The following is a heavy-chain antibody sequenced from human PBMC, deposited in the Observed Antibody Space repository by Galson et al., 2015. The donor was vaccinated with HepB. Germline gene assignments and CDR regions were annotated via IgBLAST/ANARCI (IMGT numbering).Heavy chain of an antibody. D-gene: IGHD3-16*01. CDR2: ISYDGSNK. CDR3: ARDHYDYVWGSSNYFDY. Sequence: LRLSCAASGFTFSSYAMHWVRQAPGKGLEWVAVISYDGSNKYYADSVKGRFTISRDNSKNTLYLQMNSLRAEDTAVYYCARDHYDYVWGSSNYFDYWGQGTLVTVSS. J-gene: IGHJ4*02. V-gene: IGHV3-30-3*01. CDR1: GFTFSSYA.